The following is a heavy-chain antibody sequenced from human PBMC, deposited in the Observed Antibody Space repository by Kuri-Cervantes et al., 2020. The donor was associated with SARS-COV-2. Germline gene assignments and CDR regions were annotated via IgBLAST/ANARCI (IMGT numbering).Heavy chain of an antibody. Sequence: SETLSLTCAVYGGSFSGYYWSWIRQPPGKGLEWIGEINHSGSTNYNPSLKSRVTISVDTSKNQFSLKLSSVTAADTAVYYCARDGIAVAGTSYWGQGTLVTVSS. J-gene: IGHJ4*02. D-gene: IGHD6-19*01. CDR1: GGSFSGYY. V-gene: IGHV4-34*01. CDR3: ARDGIAVAGTSY. CDR2: INHSGST.